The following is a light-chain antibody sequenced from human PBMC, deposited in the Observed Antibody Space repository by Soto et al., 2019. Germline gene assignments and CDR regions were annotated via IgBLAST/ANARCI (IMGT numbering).Light chain of an antibody. V-gene: IGLV2-14*03. CDR2: VVS. Sequence: ALTQAASVSGSPGQSFTIYCAGTSSDVGVYNYVSWYQQHPGKAPKLMHCVVSNRPSGVSSRFSGSMLGHSASLTSPGLQSEDEADYYSSSYTSISTYVVGTGTKVTV. CDR1: SSDVGVYNY. J-gene: IGLJ1*01. CDR3: SSYTSISTYV.